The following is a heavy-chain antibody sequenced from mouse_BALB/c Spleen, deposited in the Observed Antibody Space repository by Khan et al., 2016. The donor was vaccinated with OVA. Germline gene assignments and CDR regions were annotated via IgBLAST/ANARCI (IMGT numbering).Heavy chain of an antibody. J-gene: IGHJ1*01. V-gene: IGHV5-9-3*01. CDR1: GFTFNSYA. CDR3: TRTSITAVVATYWWFFDV. Sequence: EVELVESGGGLVKPGGSRKLSCAASGFTFNSYAMSWVRQTPEKGLEWVATISSGGNYIYYPDSVKGRFTISRDNPKNTLYLQMTSLRSEDTAMYDGTRTSITAVVATYWWFFDVWGAGTTVTVSS. CDR2: ISSGGNYI. D-gene: IGHD1-1*01.